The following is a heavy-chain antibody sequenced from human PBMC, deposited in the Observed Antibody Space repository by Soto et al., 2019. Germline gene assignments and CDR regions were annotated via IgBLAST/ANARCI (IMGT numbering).Heavy chain of an antibody. CDR1: GYTFTNYY. J-gene: IGHJ4*02. Sequence: ASVKVSCKASGYTFTNYYVQWVLQAPGQGLEWLGVIHPDGGHTTYSQKFHDRVTMTRDTFTSTVYMELSSLRSEDTAVYYCARGDNDYWGQGTLVTVSS. V-gene: IGHV1-46*01. CDR3: ARGDNDY. CDR2: IHPDGGHT.